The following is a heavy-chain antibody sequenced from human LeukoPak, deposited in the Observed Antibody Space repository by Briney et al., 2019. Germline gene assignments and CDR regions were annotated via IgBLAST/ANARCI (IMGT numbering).Heavy chain of an antibody. D-gene: IGHD2-2*01. CDR1: GGSISSSSYY. Sequence: PSETLSLTCTVSGGSISSSSYYWGWIRQPPGKGLEWIGSIYYSGSTYYNPSLKSRVTISVDTSKNQFSLKLSSVTAADTAVYYCARVEYDIVVVPAAPGLNWFDPWGQGTLVTVSS. V-gene: IGHV4-39*07. CDR3: ARVEYDIVVVPAAPGLNWFDP. CDR2: IYYSGST. J-gene: IGHJ5*02.